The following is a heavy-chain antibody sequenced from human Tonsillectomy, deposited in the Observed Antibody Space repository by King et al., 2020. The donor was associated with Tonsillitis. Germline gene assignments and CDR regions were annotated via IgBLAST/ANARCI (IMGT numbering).Heavy chain of an antibody. J-gene: IGHJ6*02. D-gene: IGHD6-19*01. V-gene: IGHV1-3*01. CDR3: ASGSSSASWGLDV. CDR2: INADNGDT. CDR1: GYTFTNYA. Sequence: VQLVQSGAEVKKPGASVKVSCKASGYTFTNYAMHWVRQAPGQRLEWMGWINADNGDTKYSQKFQGRVTITRDTSASTAYMELSSLRSEDTTIYYCASGSSSASWGLDVWGQGTTVTVSS.